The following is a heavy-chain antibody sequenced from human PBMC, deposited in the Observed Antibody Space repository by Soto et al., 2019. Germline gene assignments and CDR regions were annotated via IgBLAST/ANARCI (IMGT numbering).Heavy chain of an antibody. Sequence: ASVKVSCKASGYTFTSYDINWVRQATGQGLEWMGWMNPNSGSTGYAQKFQGRVTMTRNTSISTAYMELSSLRSEDTAVYYCARTHGHYDFWSGYYHYYYYYGMDVWGQGTTVTVSS. CDR2: MNPNSGST. V-gene: IGHV1-8*01. J-gene: IGHJ6*02. D-gene: IGHD3-3*01. CDR1: GYTFTSYD. CDR3: ARTHGHYDFWSGYYHYYYYYGMDV.